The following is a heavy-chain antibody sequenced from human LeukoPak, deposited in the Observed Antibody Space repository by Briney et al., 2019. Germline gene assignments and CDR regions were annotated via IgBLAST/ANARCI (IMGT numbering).Heavy chain of an antibody. CDR3: AKDYEPLVGVHRWGDWFDP. V-gene: IGHV3-74*01. CDR1: GFTFSSYW. J-gene: IGHJ5*02. Sequence: GGSLRLSCAASGFTFSSYWMHWVRQAPGKGLVWVSRINSDGSTTSYADSVKGRFTISRDNSKNTLYLQMNSLRAEDTAVYYCAKDYEPLVGVHRWGDWFDPWGQGTLVTVSS. D-gene: IGHD1-26*01. CDR2: INSDGSTT.